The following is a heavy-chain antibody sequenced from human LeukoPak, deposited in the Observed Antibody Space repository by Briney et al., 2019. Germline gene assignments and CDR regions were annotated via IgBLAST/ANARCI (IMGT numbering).Heavy chain of an antibody. CDR2: IYYSGST. V-gene: IGHV4-59*01. CDR1: GGSISSYY. Sequence: SETLSLTCTVSGGSISSYYWSWIRQPPGKGLEGIGYIYYSGSTNYNPSLKSRVTISVDTSKNQFSLKLSSVTAADTAVYYCARDTAVAGYDYWGQGTLVTVSS. CDR3: ARDTAVAGYDY. D-gene: IGHD6-19*01. J-gene: IGHJ4*02.